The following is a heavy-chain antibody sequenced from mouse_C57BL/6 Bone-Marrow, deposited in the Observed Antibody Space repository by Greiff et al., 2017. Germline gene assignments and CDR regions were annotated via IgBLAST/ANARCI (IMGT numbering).Heavy chain of an antibody. V-gene: IGHV1-54*01. CDR1: GYAFTNYL. CDR3: ARDDYTLAMDY. CDR2: INPGSGGT. D-gene: IGHD2-4*01. J-gene: IGHJ4*01. Sequence: QVQLQQSGAELVRPGTSVKVSCKASGYAFTNYLIEWVKQRPGQGLEWIGVINPGSGGTNYNEKFKGKATLTADKSSSTAYMQLSSLTSGDSAVYFCARDDYTLAMDYWGQGTSVTVSS.